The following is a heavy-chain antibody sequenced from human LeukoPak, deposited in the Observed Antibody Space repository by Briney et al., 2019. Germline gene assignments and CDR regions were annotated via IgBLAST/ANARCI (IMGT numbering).Heavy chain of an antibody. D-gene: IGHD2-15*01. CDR1: GGSISSYY. V-gene: IGHV4-59*08. Sequence: SETLSLTCTVSGGSISSYYWSWIRQPPGKGLEWIGYIYYSGSTNYNPSLRSRVTISVDTSKNQFSLKLNSVAAADTAVYYCASFYCSGGSCYQYYSYYYMDVWGKGTTVTISS. CDR3: ASFYCSGGSCYQYYSYYYMDV. J-gene: IGHJ6*03. CDR2: IYYSGST.